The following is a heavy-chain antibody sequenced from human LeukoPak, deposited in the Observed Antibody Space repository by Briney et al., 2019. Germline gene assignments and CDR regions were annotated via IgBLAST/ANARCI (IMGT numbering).Heavy chain of an antibody. J-gene: IGHJ6*02. CDR2: IGGSGRTT. V-gene: IGHV3-23*01. CDR1: GFTFSSYA. D-gene: IGHD2-21*02. CDR3: AKYLSDIVVVTATDYYYYYGMDV. Sequence: GGSLRLSCAASGFTFSSYAMSWVRQAPGKGLEWVSVIGGSGRTTSYADSVKGRFTISRDNSKNALFLQVNSLRAEDTAVYYCAKYLSDIVVVTATDYYYYYGMDVWGQGTTVTVSS.